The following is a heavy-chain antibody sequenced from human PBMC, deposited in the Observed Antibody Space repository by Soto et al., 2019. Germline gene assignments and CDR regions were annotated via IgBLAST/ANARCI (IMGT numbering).Heavy chain of an antibody. CDR3: ARGRDDCSGGSCYYYYGMDV. J-gene: IGHJ6*02. CDR2: INHNGST. V-gene: IGHV4-34*01. Sequence: QVQLQQWGAGLLKPSETLSLTCAVYGGSFSGYYWSWIRQPPGKGLEWIGEINHNGSTNYNPSLKSRVTISVDTSKNQFSLKLSSVTAADTAVYYCARGRDDCSGGSCYYYYGMDVWGQGTTVTVSS. CDR1: GGSFSGYY. D-gene: IGHD2-15*01.